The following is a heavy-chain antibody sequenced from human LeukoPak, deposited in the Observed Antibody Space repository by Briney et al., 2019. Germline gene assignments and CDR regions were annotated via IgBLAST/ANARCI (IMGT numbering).Heavy chain of an antibody. CDR1: RGSVSGHY. J-gene: IGHJ4*02. D-gene: IGHD6-19*01. V-gene: IGHV4-59*02. CDR2: IYASGSA. Sequence: KPSETLSLTCTVSRGSVSGHYWDWIRQPPGKGLEWIGYIYASGSANYHPSLKSRVTISLDTSKNHVSLRLTSVTAEDTAVYYCAREAPGGSGWTYFDYWGRGSLATVSS. CDR3: AREAPGGSGWTYFDY.